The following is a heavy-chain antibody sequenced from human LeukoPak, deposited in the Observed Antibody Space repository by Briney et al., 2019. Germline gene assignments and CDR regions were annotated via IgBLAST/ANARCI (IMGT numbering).Heavy chain of an antibody. Sequence: GSLRLSCAASGFTFSSYSMNWVRKAPGKGLEWVSSISSSSSYIYYADSVKGRFTISRDNAKNSLYLQMNSLRAEDTAVYYCARDREPDYYYYYGMDVWGQGTTVTVSS. V-gene: IGHV3-21*01. CDR2: ISSSSSYI. J-gene: IGHJ6*02. CDR3: ARDREPDYYYYYGMDV. CDR1: GFTFSSYS. D-gene: IGHD1-14*01.